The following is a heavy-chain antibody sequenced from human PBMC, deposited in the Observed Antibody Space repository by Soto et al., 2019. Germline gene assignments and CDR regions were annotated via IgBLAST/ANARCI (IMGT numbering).Heavy chain of an antibody. CDR2: IIPILGIA. Sequence: SGKVSCKASGGTFSSYTISWVRQAPGQGLEWMGRIIPILGIANYAQKFQGRVTITADKSTSTAYMELSSLRSEDTAVYYCARVREGIVVARFDPWGQGTLVTVSS. CDR1: GGTFSSYT. J-gene: IGHJ5*02. CDR3: ARVREGIVVARFDP. D-gene: IGHD2-2*01. V-gene: IGHV1-69*02.